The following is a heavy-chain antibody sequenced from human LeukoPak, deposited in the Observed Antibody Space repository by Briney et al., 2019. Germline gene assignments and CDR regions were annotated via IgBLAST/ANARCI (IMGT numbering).Heavy chain of an antibody. CDR3: AKDTPPSYDFWSGYFDGYFDY. V-gene: IGHV3-23*01. Sequence: GGSLRLSCAASGFTFSSYAMSWVRQAPGKGLEWVSAFSGSDFSTYYADSVKGRFTISRDNSKNTLFLQMTSLRAEDTAVYYRAKDTPPSYDFWSGYFDGYFDYWGQGTLVTVSS. CDR1: GFTFSSYA. CDR2: FSGSDFST. D-gene: IGHD3-3*01. J-gene: IGHJ4*02.